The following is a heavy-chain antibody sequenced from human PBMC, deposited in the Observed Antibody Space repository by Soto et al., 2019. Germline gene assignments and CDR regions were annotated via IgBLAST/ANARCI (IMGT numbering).Heavy chain of an antibody. Sequence: PSETLPLTCSVSAGSISRYYWSWIRQTAGKRLEWIGRMYHTGTTDYNPSLKRRLSMSVDTSKNQFSLRLSSVTAADTALYYCARDVGYTGYEQGNPFDLWGQGTMVT. CDR1: AGSISRYY. CDR3: ARDVGYTGYEQGNPFDL. V-gene: IGHV4-4*07. J-gene: IGHJ3*01. D-gene: IGHD5-12*01. CDR2: MYHTGTT.